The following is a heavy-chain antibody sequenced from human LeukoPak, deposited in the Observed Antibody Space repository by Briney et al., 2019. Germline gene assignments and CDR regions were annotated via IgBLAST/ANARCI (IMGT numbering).Heavy chain of an antibody. CDR2: IYYSGST. CDR1: GGSFNSGSYY. J-gene: IGHJ5*02. CDR3: ARVHSFNWFDP. D-gene: IGHD2-15*01. V-gene: IGHV4-61*01. Sequence: SETLSLTCTVSGGSFNSGSYYWSWLRQPPGKGVEWIGFIYYSGSTNYNPSLKSRVNISLDTSKNQFSLKVSSVTAADTAVYYCARVHSFNWFDPWGQGTLVIVSS.